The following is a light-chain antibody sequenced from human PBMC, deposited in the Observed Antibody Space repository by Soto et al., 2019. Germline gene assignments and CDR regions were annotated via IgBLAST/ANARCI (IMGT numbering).Light chain of an antibody. Sequence: QTVVTQEPSLTVSPGGTVTLTCGSSTGAVTSGHYPYWFQQKPGQAPRTLIYDTSNKHSWTPARFSGSLLGDKAALTLSGAQPEDEAEYYCLLSYSGANWVFGGGTKVTVL. J-gene: IGLJ3*02. CDR2: DTS. CDR3: LLSYSGANWV. V-gene: IGLV7-46*01. CDR1: TGAVTSGHY.